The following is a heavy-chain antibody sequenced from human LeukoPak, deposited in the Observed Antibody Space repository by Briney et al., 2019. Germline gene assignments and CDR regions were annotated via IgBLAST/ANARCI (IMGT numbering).Heavy chain of an antibody. CDR2: VHYGGST. CDR3: ARSEGGGYSAQLEY. CDR1: GASISSQY. D-gene: IGHD5-18*01. J-gene: IGHJ4*02. V-gene: IGHV4-59*11. Sequence: SETLSLTCTVSGASISSQYWSWIRQSPGKGLEWTGNVHYGGSTNYNPSFSSRVAISMLPSENQFSLMLSFVTSADTALYYCARSEGGGYSAQLEYWGQGTLVTVSS.